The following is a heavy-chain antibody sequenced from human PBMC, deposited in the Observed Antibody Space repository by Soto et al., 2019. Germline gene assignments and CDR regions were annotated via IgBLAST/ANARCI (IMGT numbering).Heavy chain of an antibody. V-gene: IGHV4-61*01. CDR3: ARTPRSVIVVDQRGGGAFDI. CDR2: IYYSGST. J-gene: IGHJ3*02. CDR1: GGSVSSGSYY. D-gene: IGHD3-22*01. Sequence: QVQLQESGPGLVKPSETLSLTCTVSGGSVSSGSYYWSWIRQPPGKGLEWIGYIYYSGSTYYNPSLKSRVTISVDTSKNQFSLKLSSVTAADTAVYYCARTPRSVIVVDQRGGGAFDIWGQGTMVTVSS.